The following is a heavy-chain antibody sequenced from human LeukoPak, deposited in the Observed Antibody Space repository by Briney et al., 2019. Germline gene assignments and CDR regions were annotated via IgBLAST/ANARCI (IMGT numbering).Heavy chain of an antibody. J-gene: IGHJ3*02. Sequence: PSETLSLTCTVSGGSISSSSYYWGWIRQPPGKGLEWIGSIYYSGSTYYNPSLKSRVTISVDTSKNQFSLKLSSVTAADTAVYYCARLILTGPLAFDIWGQGTMVTVSS. CDR3: ARLILTGPLAFDI. CDR1: GGSISSSSYY. D-gene: IGHD3-9*01. CDR2: IYYSGST. V-gene: IGHV4-39*01.